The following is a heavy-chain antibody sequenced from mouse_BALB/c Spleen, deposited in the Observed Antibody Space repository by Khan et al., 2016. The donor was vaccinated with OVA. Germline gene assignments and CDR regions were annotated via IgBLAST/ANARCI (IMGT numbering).Heavy chain of an antibody. CDR3: GRSPDGYYAWFAY. CDR1: GYSITSDYA. Sequence: EVQLQESGPGLVKPSQSLSLTCTVSGYSITSDYAWNWIRQFPGNKLEWMGYISYSGTTTYNPPLKSRISITRDTSKNQFFLQLNSVTTEDTATYCAGRSPDGYYAWFAYWGQGTLVTVSA. V-gene: IGHV3-2*02. CDR2: ISYSGTT. D-gene: IGHD2-3*01. J-gene: IGHJ3*01.